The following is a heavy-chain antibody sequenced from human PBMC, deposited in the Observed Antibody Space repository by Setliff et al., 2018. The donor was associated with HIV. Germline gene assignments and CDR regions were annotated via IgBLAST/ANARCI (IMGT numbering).Heavy chain of an antibody. Sequence: SETLSLTCTVSSGSISSSSYYWGWIRQPPGKGLEWIGSIYYSGSTYYNPSLKSRFTISRDNAKNSLYLQMNNLRAEDTALYYCARDRKQQLLNDYWGQGTLVTVSS. CDR1: SGSISSSSYY. D-gene: IGHD6-13*01. J-gene: IGHJ4*02. CDR3: ARDRKQQLLNDY. CDR2: IYYSGST. V-gene: IGHV4-39*02.